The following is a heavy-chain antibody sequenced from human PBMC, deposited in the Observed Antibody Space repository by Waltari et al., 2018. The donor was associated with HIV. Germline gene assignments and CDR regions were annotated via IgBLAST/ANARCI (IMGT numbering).Heavy chain of an antibody. CDR3: ARKSQLWLLGGYFDY. D-gene: IGHD5-18*01. CDR2: ISYDGSNK. V-gene: IGHV3-30*01. Sequence: APGKGLEWVAVISYDGSNKYYADSVKGRFTISRDNSKNTLYLQMNSLRAEDTAVYYCARKSQLWLLGGYFDYWGQGTLVTVSS. J-gene: IGHJ4*02.